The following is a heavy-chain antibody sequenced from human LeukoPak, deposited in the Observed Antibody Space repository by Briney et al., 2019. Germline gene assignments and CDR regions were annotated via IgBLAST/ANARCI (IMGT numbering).Heavy chain of an antibody. CDR3: ARDYYDSSGYYPVGMDV. Sequence: PSETLSLTCTVSGGSISSGGYYWSWIRQHPGKGLEWIGYIYYSGCTYYNPSLKSRVTISVDTSKNQFSLKLSSVTAADTAVYYCARDYYDSSGYYPVGMDVWGQGTTVTVSS. CDR2: IYYSGCT. D-gene: IGHD3-22*01. J-gene: IGHJ6*02. CDR1: GGSISSGGYY. V-gene: IGHV4-31*03.